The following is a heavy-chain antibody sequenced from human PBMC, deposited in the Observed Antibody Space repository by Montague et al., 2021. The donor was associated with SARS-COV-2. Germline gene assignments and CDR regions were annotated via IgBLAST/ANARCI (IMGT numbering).Heavy chain of an antibody. D-gene: IGHD6-19*01. CDR2: LYSSGST. J-gene: IGHJ4*02. CDR1: GDSTDRHTYS. Sequence: SETLSLTCTVSGDSTDRHTYSWGKSSQSPGTGLDCLGSLYSSGSTNYNPSLRSRVTISMDTSKNHFSLKVNSVTATDTAVYFCARPGSVSGWFYFDDWGQATPLSLSS. CDR3: ARPGSVSGWFYFDD. V-gene: IGHV4-39*02.